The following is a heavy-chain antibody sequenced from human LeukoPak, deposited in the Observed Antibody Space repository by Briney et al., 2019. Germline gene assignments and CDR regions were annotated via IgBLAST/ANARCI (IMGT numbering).Heavy chain of an antibody. CDR1: GFTLNNSW. D-gene: IGHD6-13*01. CDR2: IEPDGSEK. CDR3: ARYSSGSFDY. J-gene: IGHJ4*02. V-gene: IGHV3-7*02. Sequence: WGSLRLSCAASGFTLNNSWMTWVRQAPGKGLEWVANIEPDGSEKYYVDSVKGRFTISRDNAKNSLDLQMNSLRAEDTAVYFCARYSSGSFDYWGQGTPVTVSS.